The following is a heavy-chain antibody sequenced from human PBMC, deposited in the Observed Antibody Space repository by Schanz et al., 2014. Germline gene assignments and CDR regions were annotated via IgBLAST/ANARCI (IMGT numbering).Heavy chain of an antibody. CDR1: GGTFSSYT. D-gene: IGHD2-2*01. Sequence: QVQLVQSEAEVKKPGSSVKVSCKASGGTFSSYTISWVRQAPGQGLEWMGRIIPIHGIVNYAQRFQDRVRITADKSTSTAYMELSSLRSDDTAVYYCARDRRRYCSTASCLHDNWFDPWGQGTLVIVSS. CDR3: ARDRRRYCSTASCLHDNWFDP. V-gene: IGHV1-69*08. J-gene: IGHJ5*02. CDR2: IIPIHGIV.